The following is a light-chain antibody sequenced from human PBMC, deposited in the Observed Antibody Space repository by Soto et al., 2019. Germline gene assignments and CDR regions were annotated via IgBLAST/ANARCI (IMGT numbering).Light chain of an antibody. V-gene: IGKV1-5*03. J-gene: IGKJ1*01. CDR3: HQYNSFPRT. CDR2: KAS. Sequence: DIQMTQSPSTLSASVGDRVTITCRASQSISSWLAWYQQKPGKAPKFLMYKASSLESGVPSRFSGSGSGTEFTLTIRRLQPDDFATYYCHQYNSFPRTFGQGNKVEIK. CDR1: QSISSW.